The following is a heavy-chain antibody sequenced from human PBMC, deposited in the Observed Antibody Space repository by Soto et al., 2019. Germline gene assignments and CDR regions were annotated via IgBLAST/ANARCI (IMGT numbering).Heavy chain of an antibody. J-gene: IGHJ4*02. CDR3: VRDLLGSGGHFDY. CDR1: GFIFSSFG. Sequence: GGSLRLSCAASGFIFSSFGMHWVRQAPGKGLEWVAHIWYDGSNTYYADSVKGRFTISRDNSRNTVYLQMNSLRAEDTAVYHCVRDLLGSGGHFDYWRQGTPVTVS. D-gene: IGHD7-27*01. V-gene: IGHV3-33*01. CDR2: IWYDGSNT.